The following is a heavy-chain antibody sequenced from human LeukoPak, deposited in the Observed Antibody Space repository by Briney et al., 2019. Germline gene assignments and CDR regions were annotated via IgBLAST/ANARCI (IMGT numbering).Heavy chain of an antibody. CDR1: GFTFSSYA. CDR2: ISGSGGST. CDR3: AKAPVGYSYDEYYFDY. Sequence: QPGGSLRLSCAASGFTFSSYAMSWVRQAPGKGLEWVSAISGSGGSTYYADSVKGRFTISRDNSKNTLYLQMNSLRAEDTAVYYCAKAPVGYSYDEYYFDYWGQGTLVTVSS. J-gene: IGHJ4*02. D-gene: IGHD5-18*01. V-gene: IGHV3-23*01.